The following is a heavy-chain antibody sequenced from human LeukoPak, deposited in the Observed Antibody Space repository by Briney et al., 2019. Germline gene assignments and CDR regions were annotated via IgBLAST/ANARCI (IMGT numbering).Heavy chain of an antibody. D-gene: IGHD3-10*01. Sequence: ASVKVSCKASGGTFSSYAISWVRQAPGQGLEWMGGIIPIFGTANYAQKFQGRVTITADESTSTAYMELSSLRSEDTAVYYCARPQLYGSGSYPYYYYYCMDVWGKGTTVTVTS. CDR2: IIPIFGTA. CDR1: GGTFSSYA. J-gene: IGHJ6*04. CDR3: ARPQLYGSGSYPYYYYYCMDV. V-gene: IGHV1-69*13.